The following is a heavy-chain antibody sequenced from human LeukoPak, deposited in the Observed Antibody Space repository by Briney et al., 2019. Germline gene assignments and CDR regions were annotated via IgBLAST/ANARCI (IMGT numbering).Heavy chain of an antibody. Sequence: PGGSLRLSCAASGFTFSSYGMHWVRQAPGKGLERVAVIWYDGSNKYYADSVKGRFTISRDNSKNTLYLQMNSLRAEDTAVYYCARGLYSLRYLDYYGMDVWGQGTTVTVSS. V-gene: IGHV3-33*01. D-gene: IGHD3-9*01. CDR2: IWYDGSNK. CDR1: GFTFSSYG. J-gene: IGHJ6*02. CDR3: ARGLYSLRYLDYYGMDV.